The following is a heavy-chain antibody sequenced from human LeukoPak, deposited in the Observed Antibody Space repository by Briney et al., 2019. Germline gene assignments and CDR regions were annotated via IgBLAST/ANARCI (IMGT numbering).Heavy chain of an antibody. V-gene: IGHV3-30*18. CDR3: AKDLPPQLDIVATILDY. CDR1: GFTFSSYG. D-gene: IGHD5-12*01. Sequence: GGSLRLSCAASGFTFSSYGMHWVRQAPGKGLEWVAVISYDGSNKYYADSVRGRFTISRDNSKNTLYLQMNSLRAEDTAVYYCAKDLPPQLDIVATILDYWGQGTLVTVSS. J-gene: IGHJ4*02. CDR2: ISYDGSNK.